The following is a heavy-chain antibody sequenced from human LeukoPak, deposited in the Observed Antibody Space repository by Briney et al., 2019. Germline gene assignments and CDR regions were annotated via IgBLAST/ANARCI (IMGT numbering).Heavy chain of an antibody. V-gene: IGHV4-39*07. J-gene: IGHJ4*02. CDR1: GGSISSSSYY. CDR2: IYHSGST. Sequence: SETLSLTCTVSGGSISSSSYYWGWIRQPPGKGLEWIGSIYHSGSTNYNPSLKSRVTISVDTSKNQFSLKLSSVTAADTAVYYCARRRYYDILTGYKGLDYWGQGTLVTVSS. D-gene: IGHD3-9*01. CDR3: ARRRYYDILTGYKGLDY.